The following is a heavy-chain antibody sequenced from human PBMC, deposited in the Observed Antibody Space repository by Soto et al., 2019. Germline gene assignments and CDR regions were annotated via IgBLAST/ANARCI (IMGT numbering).Heavy chain of an antibody. Sequence: QVQLVESGGGVVQPGRSLRLSCAASGFTFSSYGMHWVRQAPGKGLEWVAVISYDGSNKYYADSVKGRFTISRDNSKNTLYLQMNSLRAEDTAVYYCAKVNFDGGPFVYWGQGTLVTVSS. CDR2: ISYDGSNK. J-gene: IGHJ4*02. CDR1: GFTFSSYG. V-gene: IGHV3-30*18. CDR3: AKVNFDGGPFVY. D-gene: IGHD2-15*01.